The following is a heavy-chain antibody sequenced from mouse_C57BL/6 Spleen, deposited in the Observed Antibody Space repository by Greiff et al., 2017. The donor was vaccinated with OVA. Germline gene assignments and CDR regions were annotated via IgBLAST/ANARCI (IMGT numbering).Heavy chain of an antibody. D-gene: IGHD1-1*01. J-gene: IGHJ4*01. CDR3: ARDYYSSSYDYAMDY. Sequence: QVQLQQSGAELVRPGASVKLSCKASGYTFTDYYINWVKQRPGQGLEWIARIYPGSGNTYYNEKFKGKATLTAEKSSSTAYMQLSSLTSEDSAVYFCARDYYSSSYDYAMDYWGQGTSVTVSS. CDR1: GYTFTDYY. V-gene: IGHV1-76*01. CDR2: IYPGSGNT.